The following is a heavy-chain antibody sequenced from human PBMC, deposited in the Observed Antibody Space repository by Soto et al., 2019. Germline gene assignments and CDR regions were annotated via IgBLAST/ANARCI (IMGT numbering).Heavy chain of an antibody. CDR2: IYWYDFQ. CDR1: GFSLTTTGLG. V-gene: IGHV2-5*01. J-gene: IGHJ4*02. D-gene: IGHD6-25*01. Sequence: QITLKESGPTLVKPTQTLTLTCTFSGFSLTTTGLGVGWISQPPGKTLEWLASIYWYDFQRYSPSLKSRLTITKDTSKNQVLLTMTNMDPADTATYFCAHRPDGSHYDYWGQGILVTVSS. CDR3: AHRPDGSHYDY.